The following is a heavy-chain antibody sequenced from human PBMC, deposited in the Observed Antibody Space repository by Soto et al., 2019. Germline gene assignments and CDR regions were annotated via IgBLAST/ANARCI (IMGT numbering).Heavy chain of an antibody. CDR1: GGSISSGDYY. D-gene: IGHD2-15*01. J-gene: IGHJ6*02. V-gene: IGHV4-30-4*01. CDR3: ARIIGGCSGGSCRLGYYGMDV. Sequence: SETLSLTCTVSGGSISSGDYYWSWIRQPPGKGLEWIGYIYYSGSTYYNPSLKSRVTISVDTSKNQFSLKLSSVTAADTAVYYCARIIGGCSGGSCRLGYYGMDVWGQGTTVTVSS. CDR2: IYYSGST.